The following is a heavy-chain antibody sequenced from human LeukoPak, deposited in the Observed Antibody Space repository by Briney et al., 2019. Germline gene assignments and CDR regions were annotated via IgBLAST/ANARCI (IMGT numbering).Heavy chain of an antibody. D-gene: IGHD1-26*01. CDR3: ARDVEWELRHFDY. V-gene: IGHV1-2*02. Sequence: ASVKVSCKASGYTFTGYYMHWVRQAPGQGLEWMGWINPNSGGTNYAQKFQGRVTMTRDTSISTAYMELSRLRSDDTAVYYCARDVEWELRHFDYWGQGTLVTVSS. J-gene: IGHJ4*02. CDR1: GYTFTGYY. CDR2: INPNSGGT.